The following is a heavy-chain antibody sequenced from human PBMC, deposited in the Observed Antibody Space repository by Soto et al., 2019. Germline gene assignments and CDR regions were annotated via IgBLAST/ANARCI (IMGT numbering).Heavy chain of an antibody. Sequence: LXLSCVTSGFNLGKFVMHWVRRAPGKGLEWLTVISNDENIKQDSVRGRFAIARDNSKNTLYLHLTSLRAEDTAIYYCARGLRGVLDYWGQGNLVTVSS. CDR1: GFNLGKFV. D-gene: IGHD5-12*01. V-gene: IGHV3-33*01. J-gene: IGHJ4*02. CDR2: ISNDENIK. CDR3: ARGLRGVLDY.